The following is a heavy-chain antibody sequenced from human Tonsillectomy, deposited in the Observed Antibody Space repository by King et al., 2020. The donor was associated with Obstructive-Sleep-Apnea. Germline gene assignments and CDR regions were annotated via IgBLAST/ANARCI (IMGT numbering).Heavy chain of an antibody. V-gene: IGHV3-74*03. CDR3: ATVITPGRYYYGMDV. CDR2: INSDGNST. J-gene: IGHJ6*02. D-gene: IGHD4-23*01. Sequence: VQLVESGGGLVQPGGSLRLSCAASGFTFSSYCMHWVRRIPGKGLVWVSRINSDGNSTTYADSVKGRFTISRDNAKNTLYLQMNSLRAEDTAVYYCATVITPGRYYYGMDVWGQGTTVTVSS. CDR1: GFTFSSYC.